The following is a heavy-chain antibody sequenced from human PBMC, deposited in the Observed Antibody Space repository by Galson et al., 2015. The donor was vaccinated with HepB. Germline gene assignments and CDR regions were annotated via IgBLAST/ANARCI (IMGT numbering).Heavy chain of an antibody. V-gene: IGHV1-46*03. D-gene: IGHD3-22*01. CDR2: INPSGGST. J-gene: IGHJ3*02. CDR3: ARKLRIPYDSSGYDPVDAFDI. CDR1: GYTFTSYY. Sequence: SVKVSCKASGYTFTSYYMHWVRQAPGQGLEWMGIINPSGGSTSYAQKFQGRVTMTRDTSTSTVYMELSSLRSEDTAVYYCARKLRIPYDSSGYDPVDAFDIWGQGTMVTVSS.